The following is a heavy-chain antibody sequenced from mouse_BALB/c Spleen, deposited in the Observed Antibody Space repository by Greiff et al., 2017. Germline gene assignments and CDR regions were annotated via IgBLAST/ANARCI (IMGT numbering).Heavy chain of an antibody. J-gene: IGHJ2*01. CDR2: IYPGDGDT. D-gene: IGHD3-1*01. V-gene: IGHV1-87*01. CDR3: AREGGLPGDY. Sequence: QVQLQQSGTVLARPGASVKMSCKASGYTFTSYWMHWVKQRPGQGLEWIGAIYPGDGDTRYTQKFKGKATLTADKSSSTAYMQLSSLASEDSAVYYCAREGGLPGDYWGQGTTLTVSS. CDR1: GYTFTSYW.